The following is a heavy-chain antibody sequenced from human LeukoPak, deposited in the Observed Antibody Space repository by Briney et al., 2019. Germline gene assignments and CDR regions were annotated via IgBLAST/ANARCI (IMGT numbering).Heavy chain of an antibody. V-gene: IGHV4-38-2*01. CDR3: ARRSDCTSTSCYRGFDY. J-gene: IGHJ4*02. Sequence: SETLSLTCAVSGYFISSGYYWGWIRQPPGKGLEWIGTMSHSGSTRYTPPLKSRVTISVDSSKNQFSLKLSSVTAADTAVYYCARRSDCTSTSCYRGFDYWGQGTLVTVSS. CDR1: GYFISSGYY. D-gene: IGHD2-2*01. CDR2: MSHSGST.